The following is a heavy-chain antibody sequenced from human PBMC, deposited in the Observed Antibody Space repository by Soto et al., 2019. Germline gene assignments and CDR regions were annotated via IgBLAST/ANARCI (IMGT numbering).Heavy chain of an antibody. CDR2: ITDTGGDT. J-gene: IGHJ4*02. D-gene: IGHD3-3*01. CDR3: AKGSEESYPGIRIFDL. CDR1: GLTFGSRA. Sequence: EVQLLDSGGDLVPPGESLRLSCVASGLTFGSRAMSWVRQAPGEGMEWVSTITDTGGDTKYADSVRGRFTISSDNSKKTLYLRMSRLRAEDSALFFCAKGSEESYPGIRIFDLRGRGTLVTVSS. V-gene: IGHV3-23*01.